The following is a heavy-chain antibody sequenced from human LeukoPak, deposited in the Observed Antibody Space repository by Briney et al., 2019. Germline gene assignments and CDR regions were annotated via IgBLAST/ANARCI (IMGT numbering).Heavy chain of an antibody. CDR2: ISSSGSTI. CDR1: GFTFSDYY. V-gene: IGHV3-11*01. J-gene: IGHJ3*02. D-gene: IGHD1-7*01. CDR3: ARDGPITGTKLAAFDI. Sequence: GGSLRLSCAASGFTFSDYYMSWIRQAPGKGLEWVSYISSSGSTIYYADSVKGRFTISRDNAKNSLYLQMNSLRAEDTAVYYCARDGPITGTKLAAFDIWGQGTMVTVSS.